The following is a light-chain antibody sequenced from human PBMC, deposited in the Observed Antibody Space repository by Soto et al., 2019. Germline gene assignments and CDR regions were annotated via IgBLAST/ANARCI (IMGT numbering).Light chain of an antibody. CDR1: QSVSSN. V-gene: IGKV3-15*01. CDR3: QQYYNWPLT. J-gene: IGKJ4*01. Sequence: EIVMTQSPATLSVSPGERATLSCRASQSVSSNLAWYQQKPGQAPRLLIYGASTRATGIPARFSGSGSGTEFTLTISSLQSEDFVVYYCQQYYNWPLTFGGGTKVEIK. CDR2: GAS.